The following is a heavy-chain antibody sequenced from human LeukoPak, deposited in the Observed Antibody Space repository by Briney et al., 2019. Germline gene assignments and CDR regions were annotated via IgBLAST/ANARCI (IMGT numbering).Heavy chain of an antibody. V-gene: IGHV3-30*14. J-gene: IGHJ4*02. CDR3: AAAGVPAAKLPVLRFLEWFSGAFDY. CDR2: ISYDGSNK. Sequence: PGGSLRLSCAASGFTFSSYAMHWVRQAPGKGLEWVAVISYDGSNKYYADSVKGRFTISRDNSKNTLYLQMNSLRDEDTAVYYCAAAGVPAAKLPVLRFLEWFSGAFDYWGQGTLVTVSS. D-gene: IGHD3-3*01. CDR1: GFTFSSYA.